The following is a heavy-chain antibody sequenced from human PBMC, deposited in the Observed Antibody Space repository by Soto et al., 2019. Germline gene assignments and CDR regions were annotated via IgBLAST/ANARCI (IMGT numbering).Heavy chain of an antibody. CDR1: GFTFSSYS. V-gene: IGHV3-30-3*01. Sequence: QVQLVESGGGVVQPGRSLRLSCAASGFTFSSYSIHWVRQAPGKGLEWVAVISFDGSYEYYADSVKGRFTISRDNSKNALYLQMHSLRAEDTAVYYCARGAGITVASTAFDYWGQGTLVTVSS. CDR3: ARGAGITVASTAFDY. CDR2: ISFDGSYE. J-gene: IGHJ4*02. D-gene: IGHD6-19*01.